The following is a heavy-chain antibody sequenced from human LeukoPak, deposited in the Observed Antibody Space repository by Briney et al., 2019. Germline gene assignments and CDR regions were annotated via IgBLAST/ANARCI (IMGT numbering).Heavy chain of an antibody. CDR2: IYYSGST. CDR1: GGSISSYY. D-gene: IGHD6-19*01. J-gene: IGHJ6*03. V-gene: IGHV4-59*01. CDR3: ARGGPPGYSSGWYVKDYYYYMDV. Sequence: SETLSLTCTVSGGSISSYYWSWIRQPPGKGLEWIGYIYYSGSTNYNPSLKSRVTISVDTSKNQFSLKLSSVTAADTAVYYCARGGPPGYSSGWYVKDYYYYMDVWGKGTTVTISS.